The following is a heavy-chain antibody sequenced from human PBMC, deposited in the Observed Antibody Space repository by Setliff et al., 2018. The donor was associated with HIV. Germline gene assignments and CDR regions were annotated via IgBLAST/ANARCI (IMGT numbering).Heavy chain of an antibody. CDR3: ARSGGPTYNYDSSGHYPDY. Sequence: PGESLKISCKGSGYMFASYWINWVRQVPGKGLEWMARIDPSDSDTNFSPSFQGHVTISVVRSITTAYLQWSSLKATDTAMYFCARSGGPTYNYDSSGHYPDYWGQGTLVTVSS. V-gene: IGHV5-10-1*01. J-gene: IGHJ4*02. CDR1: GYMFASYW. CDR2: IDPSDSDT. D-gene: IGHD3-22*01.